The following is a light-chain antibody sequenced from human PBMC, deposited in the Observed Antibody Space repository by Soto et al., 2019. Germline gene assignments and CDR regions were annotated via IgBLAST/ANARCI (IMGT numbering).Light chain of an antibody. CDR3: QEYNYWHPIT. CDR2: GAS. CDR1: QNIGNK. V-gene: IGKV3-15*01. Sequence: IVMTQSPGTLSVSPGERATLSCRASQNIGNKVGWYQQKPGQAPRRLMYGASTRATGIPVRFSGSGSVTEFTLNITSLQSEDASGYCCQEYNYWHPITFGGGTKVEIK. J-gene: IGKJ4*01.